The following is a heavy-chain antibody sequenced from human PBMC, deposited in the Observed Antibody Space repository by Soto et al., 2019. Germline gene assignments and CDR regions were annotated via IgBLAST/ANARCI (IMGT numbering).Heavy chain of an antibody. J-gene: IGHJ4*02. CDR3: AKEIELLLFG. CDR2: ISYDGSNK. Sequence: GGSLRLSCAASGFTFSSYGMHWVRQAPGKGLEWVAVISYDGSNKYYADSVKGRFTISRDNSKNTLYLQMNSLRAEDTAVYYCAKEIELLLFGWGQGTLVTVSS. V-gene: IGHV3-30*18. D-gene: IGHD2-15*01. CDR1: GFTFSSYG.